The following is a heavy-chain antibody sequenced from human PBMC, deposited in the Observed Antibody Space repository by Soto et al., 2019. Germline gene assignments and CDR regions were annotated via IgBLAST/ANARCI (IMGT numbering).Heavy chain of an antibody. Sequence: PGGSLRLSCVVSGVSFSDYSMNWVRQAPGKGLEWVSLITGNSEYKYYAGSVKGRFTVFRDNAKNSLYLQMNSLTVEDTAVYYCERSGELLQTFGSWGQGTLVTVSS. CDR1: GVSFSDYS. CDR2: ITGNSEYK. V-gene: IGHV3-21*06. J-gene: IGHJ4*02. CDR3: ERSGELLQTFGS. D-gene: IGHD1-26*01.